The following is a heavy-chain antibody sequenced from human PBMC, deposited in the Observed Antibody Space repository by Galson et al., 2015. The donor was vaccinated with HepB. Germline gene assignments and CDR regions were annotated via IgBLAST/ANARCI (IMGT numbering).Heavy chain of an antibody. CDR3: AREVVAASYGLDD. D-gene: IGHD2-15*01. CDR2: INPSGGST. V-gene: IGHV1-46*01. J-gene: IGHJ6*02. Sequence: LEWMGIINPSGGSTSYAQKFQGRVTMTRDTSTSTVYMELSSLRSADTAMYYCAREVVAASYGLDDWGQGTAVTVSS.